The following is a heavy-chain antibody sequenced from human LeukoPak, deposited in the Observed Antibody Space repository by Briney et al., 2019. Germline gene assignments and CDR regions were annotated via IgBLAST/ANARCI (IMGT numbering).Heavy chain of an antibody. V-gene: IGHV4-59*08. CDR3: ARQHLFYDSSGYYIDAFDI. CDR1: GGSISSYY. CDR2: INYSGST. J-gene: IGHJ3*02. Sequence: SETLSLTCTVSGGSISSYYWSWIRQPPGKGLEWIGYINYSGSTNYNPSLKSRVTISVDTSKNQFSLKLSSVTAADTAVYYCARQHLFYDSSGYYIDAFDIWGQGQWSPSLQ. D-gene: IGHD3-22*01.